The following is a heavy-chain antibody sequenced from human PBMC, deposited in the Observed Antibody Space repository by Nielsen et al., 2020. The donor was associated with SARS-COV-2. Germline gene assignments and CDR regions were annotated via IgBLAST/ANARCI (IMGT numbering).Heavy chain of an antibody. J-gene: IGHJ6*02. Sequence: VRQAPGKGLEWVATIKEDGSEKYYVDSVKGRFTISRDNAKNSLYLQMNSLRAEDTAVYYCAKDAMSIAVAGTRPGYYYYYGMDVWGQGTLVTVSS. CDR2: IKEDGSEK. D-gene: IGHD6-19*01. V-gene: IGHV3-7*01. CDR3: AKDAMSIAVAGTRPGYYYYYGMDV.